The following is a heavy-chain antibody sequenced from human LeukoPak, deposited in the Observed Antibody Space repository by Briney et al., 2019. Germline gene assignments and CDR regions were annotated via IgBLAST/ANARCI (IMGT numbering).Heavy chain of an antibody. CDR2: VNDRGST. CDR3: ARQPRDYDSSGYYFDY. V-gene: IGHV4-39*01. Sequence: SETLSLTCTVSGGSIISNNNYWGWSRQSPGKGLEWIASVNDRGSTYYNMSLKSRVTISVDTSMNQFSLKLSSVTAADTAVYYCARQPRDYDSSGYYFDYWGQGTLVTVSS. D-gene: IGHD3-22*01. CDR1: GGSIISNNNY. J-gene: IGHJ4*02.